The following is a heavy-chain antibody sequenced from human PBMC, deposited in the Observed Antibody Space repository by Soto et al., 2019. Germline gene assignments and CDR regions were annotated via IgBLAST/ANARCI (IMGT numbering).Heavy chain of an antibody. CDR3: ARVGDSSGYYYFDY. CDR1: GGSISSGGYY. V-gene: IGHV4-31*03. D-gene: IGHD3-22*01. CDR2: IYYSGST. J-gene: IGHJ4*02. Sequence: QVQLQESGPGLVKPSQTLSLTCTVSGGSISSGGYYWSWIRQHPGKGLEWIGYIYYSGSTYYNPSIKSRFTIAVDTSKNQFSLKLSSVTAADTVVYYCARVGDSSGYYYFDYWGQGTLVTVSS.